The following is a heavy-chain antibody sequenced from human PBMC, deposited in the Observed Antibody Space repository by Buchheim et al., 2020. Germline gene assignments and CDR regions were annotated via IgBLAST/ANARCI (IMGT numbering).Heavy chain of an antibody. CDR2: IPYDGGNE. CDR3: ARGGSYYGYYSGMDV. J-gene: IGHJ6*02. Sequence: QVQLVESGGGVVQPGRSLRLSCGASGFTFSTYALHWVRQAPGKGLEWVAVIPYDGGNEYYADSVKGRFTISRANSKNTLYRQMNSLRPEDTAVYYCARGGSYYGYYSGMDVWGQGTT. D-gene: IGHD1-26*01. V-gene: IGHV3-30-3*01. CDR1: GFTFSTYA.